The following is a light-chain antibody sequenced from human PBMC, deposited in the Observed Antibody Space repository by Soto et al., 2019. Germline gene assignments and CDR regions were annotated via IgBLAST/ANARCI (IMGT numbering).Light chain of an antibody. CDR1: QSVSTTY. Sequence: EIVLTQSPGTLSLSPGERATLSCRASQSVSTTYLAWYQQKPGQAPRLLIYGASSRATGIPDRFRGSGSGTGFTLTISRLEPEDFAVYSCQQYGSSRWTFGQGTKVEIQ. CDR3: QQYGSSRWT. CDR2: GAS. J-gene: IGKJ1*01. V-gene: IGKV3-20*01.